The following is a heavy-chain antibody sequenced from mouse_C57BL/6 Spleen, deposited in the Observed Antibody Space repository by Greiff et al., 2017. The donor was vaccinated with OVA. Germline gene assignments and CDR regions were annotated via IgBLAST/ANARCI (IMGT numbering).Heavy chain of an antibody. J-gene: IGHJ4*01. CDR3: ARSGSSYPYYAMDY. V-gene: IGHV1-50*01. D-gene: IGHD1-1*01. CDR2: IDPSDSYT. CDR1: GYTFTSYW. Sequence: QVQLKQPGAELVKPGASVKLSCKASGYTFTSYWMQWVKQRPGQGLEWIGAIDPSDSYTNYNQKFKGKATLTVDTSSSTAYMQLSSLTSEDSAVYYCARSGSSYPYYAMDYWGQGTSVTVSS.